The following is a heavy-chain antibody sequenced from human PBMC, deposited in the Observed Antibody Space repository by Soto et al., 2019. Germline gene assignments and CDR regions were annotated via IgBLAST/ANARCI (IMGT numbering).Heavy chain of an antibody. CDR1: GGSISSNY. V-gene: IGHV4-59*01. CDR3: ARYRREAVAGYTLDN. J-gene: IGHJ4*02. CDR2: VYNSGST. D-gene: IGHD6-13*01. Sequence: SETLSLTCTVSGGSISSNYWTWIRQPPGKGLEWIGCVYNSGSTNYNPSLKSRVTISEDTSKSQLSLKVNSMTAADTAVYYCARYRREAVAGYTLDNWGQGILVTVSS.